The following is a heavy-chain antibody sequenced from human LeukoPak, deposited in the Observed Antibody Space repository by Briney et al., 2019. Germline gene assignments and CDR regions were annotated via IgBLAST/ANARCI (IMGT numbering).Heavy chain of an antibody. Sequence: GGSLRLSCAASGFTFSSYSMNWVRQAPGKGLEWVSSISSSSSYIYYADSVKGRFTISRDNAKNSLYLQMNSLRAKDAAVYYCARTKISSNWFDPWGQGTLVTVSS. J-gene: IGHJ5*02. V-gene: IGHV3-21*01. CDR3: ARTKISSNWFDP. CDR1: GFTFSSYS. CDR2: ISSSSSYI. D-gene: IGHD2-8*01.